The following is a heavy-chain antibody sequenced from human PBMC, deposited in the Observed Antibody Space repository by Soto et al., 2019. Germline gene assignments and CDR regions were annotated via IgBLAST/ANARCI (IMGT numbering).Heavy chain of an antibody. D-gene: IGHD3-3*01. V-gene: IGHV3-9*01. CDR2: ISWNSGSI. CDR1: GFTFDDYA. Sequence: EVQLVESGGGLVQPGRSLRLSCAATGFTFDDYAMHWVRQAPGKGLEWVSGISWNSGSIGYADSVKGRFTISRDNAKNSLYLLMNSLRAEDTALYYCAKGYDLFAFDIWGQGTVVTVSS. CDR3: AKGYDLFAFDI. J-gene: IGHJ3*02.